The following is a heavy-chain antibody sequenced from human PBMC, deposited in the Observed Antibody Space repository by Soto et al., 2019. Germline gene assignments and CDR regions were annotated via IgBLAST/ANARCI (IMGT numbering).Heavy chain of an antibody. D-gene: IGHD3-3*01. V-gene: IGHV3-49*03. Sequence: PGGSLRLSCTASGFTFGDYAMSWFRQAPGKGLEWVGFIRSKAYGGTTEYAASVKGRFTISRDDSKSIAYLQMNSLKTEDTAVYYCTRGMNVLRFLERLQYVGNYYYGMDVWGQGTMVTGPS. J-gene: IGHJ6*02. CDR1: GFTFGDYA. CDR2: IRSKAYGGTT. CDR3: TRGMNVLRFLERLQYVGNYYYGMDV.